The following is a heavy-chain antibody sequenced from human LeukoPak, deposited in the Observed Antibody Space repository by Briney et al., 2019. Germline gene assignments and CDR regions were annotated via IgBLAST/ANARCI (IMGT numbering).Heavy chain of an antibody. D-gene: IGHD3-10*01. CDR2: ISYDGSNK. V-gene: IGHV3-30*03. CDR1: GFTFSSYG. Sequence: GGSLRLSCAASGFTFSSYGMHWVRQAPGKGLEWVAVISYDGSNKHYADSVRGRFTISRDNSKSTLYLEMNSLRVEDTAVYYCARVLEASKSFYNPFGFWGQGALVTVSS. CDR3: ARVLEASKSFYNPFGF. J-gene: IGHJ4*02.